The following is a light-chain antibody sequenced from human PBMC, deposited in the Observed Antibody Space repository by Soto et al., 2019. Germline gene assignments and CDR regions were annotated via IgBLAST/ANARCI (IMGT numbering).Light chain of an antibody. CDR2: GAS. CDR1: QSVSSN. Sequence: EIVMTQSPATLSVSPGERATLSCRASQSVSSNLAWYQQKPGQAPRLLIYGASTRATGIPDRFSGSGSETEFTLTISSLQSEDFAVYYCQQYNNWPPLTFGGGTKVDIK. J-gene: IGKJ4*01. V-gene: IGKV3-15*01. CDR3: QQYNNWPPLT.